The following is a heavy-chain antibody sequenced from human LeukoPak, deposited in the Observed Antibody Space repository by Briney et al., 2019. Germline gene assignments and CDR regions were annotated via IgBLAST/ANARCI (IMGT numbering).Heavy chain of an antibody. CDR3: AKAPVELGPADY. Sequence: PGRCLRLSCAASGFTFSSYGMHWVRQAPGKGLEWVAVISYDGSNKYYADSVKGRFTISRDNSKNTLYLQMNSLRAEDTAVYYCAKAPVELGPADYWGQGTLVTVSS. CDR2: ISYDGSNK. J-gene: IGHJ4*02. D-gene: IGHD1-7*01. V-gene: IGHV3-30*18. CDR1: GFTFSSYG.